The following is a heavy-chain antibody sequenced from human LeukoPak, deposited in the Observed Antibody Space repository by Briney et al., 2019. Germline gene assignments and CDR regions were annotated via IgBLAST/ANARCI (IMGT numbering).Heavy chain of an antibody. CDR3: ARDLNYYDSSGYFGY. CDR1: GFTFSSYW. CDR2: IKQDGSEK. J-gene: IGHJ4*02. D-gene: IGHD3-22*01. V-gene: IGHV3-7*01. Sequence: GGSLRLSCAASGFTFSSYWMSWVRQAPGKGLEWVANIKQDGSEKYYVDSVKGRFTISRDNAKNSLYLQMNSLRAEDTAVYYRARDLNYYDSSGYFGYWGQGTLVTVSS.